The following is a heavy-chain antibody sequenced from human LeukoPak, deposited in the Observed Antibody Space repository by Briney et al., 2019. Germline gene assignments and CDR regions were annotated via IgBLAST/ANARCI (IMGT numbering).Heavy chain of an antibody. Sequence: ASVNVSCKSSGYTFTIYYMHWVRQAPGQGLEWVGIINPSGGSTSYAQKLEGRVTMTRDTSTSTVYMELSSLRSEDTAVYYCARDQGSGDYYYYGIDVWGQGNTVTVSS. CDR2: INPSGGST. D-gene: IGHD2-15*01. CDR1: GYTFTIYY. CDR3: ARDQGSGDYYYYGIDV. J-gene: IGHJ6*02. V-gene: IGHV1-46*01.